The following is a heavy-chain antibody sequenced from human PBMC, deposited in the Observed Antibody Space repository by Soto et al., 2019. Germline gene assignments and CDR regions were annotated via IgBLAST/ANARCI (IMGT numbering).Heavy chain of an antibody. CDR2: VDSSDSHA. V-gene: IGHV5-10-1*01. Sequence: PGESLKISCKASGYRFTSYWISWVRQTPGKGLEWMGRVDSSDSHANYSPSFQGRVTISVDKSISTAYLQWSSLKASDTAVYYCARHFGLITQFDYWGQGALVTVSS. CDR3: ARHFGLITQFDY. D-gene: IGHD3-3*01. CDR1: GYRFTSYW. J-gene: IGHJ4*02.